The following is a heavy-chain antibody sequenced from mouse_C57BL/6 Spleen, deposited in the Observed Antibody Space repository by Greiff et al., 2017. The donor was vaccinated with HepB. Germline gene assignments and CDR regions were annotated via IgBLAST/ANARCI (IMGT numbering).Heavy chain of an antibody. V-gene: IGHV1-52*01. Sequence: QVQLQQPGAELVRPGSSVKLSCKASGYTFTSYWMHWVKQRPMQGLEWIGNIDPSDSETHYNQKFKDKATLTVDKSSSTAYMQLSSLTSEDSAVYYCARDSNYAMDYWGQGTSVTVSS. CDR2: IDPSDSET. CDR1: GYTFTSYW. D-gene: IGHD2-5*01. J-gene: IGHJ4*01. CDR3: ARDSNYAMDY.